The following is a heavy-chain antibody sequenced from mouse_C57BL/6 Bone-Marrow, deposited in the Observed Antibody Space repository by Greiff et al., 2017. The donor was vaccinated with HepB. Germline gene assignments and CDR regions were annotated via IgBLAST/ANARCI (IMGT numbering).Heavy chain of an antibody. V-gene: IGHV1-55*01. CDR1: GYTFTSYW. D-gene: IGHD1-1*01. J-gene: IGHJ4*01. Sequence: QVQLQQPGAELVKPGASVKMSCKASGYTFTSYWITWVKQRPGQGLEWIGDIYPGSGSTNYNEKFKSKATLTVDTSSSTAYMQLSSLTSEDSAVYYCASDYDSSPYAMDYWGQGTSVTVSS. CDR3: ASDYDSSPYAMDY. CDR2: IYPGSGST.